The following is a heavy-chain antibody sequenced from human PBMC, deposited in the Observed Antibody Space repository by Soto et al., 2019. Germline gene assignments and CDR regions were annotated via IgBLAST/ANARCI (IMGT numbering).Heavy chain of an antibody. Sequence: GALSLSGADTEFTFITFWMHWVRQAQGKGLVWVSRINSDGSSTSYADSVKGRFTISRDNAKNTLYLQMNSLRAEDTAVYYCARDLIAVAGPYYMDVWGKGTTVTVSS. CDR3: ARDLIAVAGPYYMDV. CDR1: EFTFITFW. D-gene: IGHD6-19*01. V-gene: IGHV3-74*01. CDR2: INSDGSST. J-gene: IGHJ6*03.